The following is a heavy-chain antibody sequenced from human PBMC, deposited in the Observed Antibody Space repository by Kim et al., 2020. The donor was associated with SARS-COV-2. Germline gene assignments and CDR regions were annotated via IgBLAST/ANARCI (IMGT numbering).Heavy chain of an antibody. V-gene: IGHV7-4-1*02. CDR1: GYSFTTYA. CDR2: IHTDTGNP. Sequence: ASVKVSCKASGYSFTTYAIKWVRQAPGQGLEWMGWIHTDTGNPTYAQGFTGRYVFSLDTSVNTAYLQINSLTTEDTAVYFCARARFCSGAKCYGDHWGQGTLVNVSS. D-gene: IGHD2-15*01. J-gene: IGHJ4*02. CDR3: ARARFCSGAKCYGDH.